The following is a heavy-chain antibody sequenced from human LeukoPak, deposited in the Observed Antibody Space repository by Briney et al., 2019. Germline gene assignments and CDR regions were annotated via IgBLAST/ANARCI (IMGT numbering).Heavy chain of an antibody. CDR3: ARDTLDYFDY. CDR2: IYYSGNT. Sequence: SETLSLTCTVSGGSISSYYWSCIRQPPGKGLEWIGFIYYSGNTNYNPSLKSRVTISVDTSKNQFSLKLSSVTAADTAVYYCARDTLDYFDYWGQGTLVTVSS. J-gene: IGHJ4*02. CDR1: GGSISSYY. V-gene: IGHV4-59*01.